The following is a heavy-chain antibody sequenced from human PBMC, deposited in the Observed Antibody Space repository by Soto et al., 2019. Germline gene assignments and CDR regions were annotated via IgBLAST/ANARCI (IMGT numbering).Heavy chain of an antibody. Sequence: ASVKVSCKASGYTFTGYYMHWVRQAPGQGLEWMGWINPNSGGTNYAQKFQGRVTMTRDTSISTAYMELSRLRSDDTAVYYCAGPSDPGYSSSSYGELDAFDIWGQGTMVTVSS. CDR3: AGPSDPGYSSSSYGELDAFDI. CDR2: INPNSGGT. V-gene: IGHV1-2*02. D-gene: IGHD6-13*01. J-gene: IGHJ3*02. CDR1: GYTFTGYY.